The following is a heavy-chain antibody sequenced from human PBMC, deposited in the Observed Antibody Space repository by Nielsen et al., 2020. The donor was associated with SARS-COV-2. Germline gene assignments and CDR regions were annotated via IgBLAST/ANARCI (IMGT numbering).Heavy chain of an antibody. V-gene: IGHV3-33*01. CDR2: IWYDGSNK. Sequence: GGSLRLSCAASGFTFSSYGMHWVRQAPGKGLEWVAVIWYDGSNKYYADSVKGRFTISRDNSKNSLYLQMNSLRAEDTAVYYCAREGRIVGARDAFDIWGQGTMVTVSS. CDR1: GFTFSSYG. CDR3: AREGRIVGARDAFDI. J-gene: IGHJ3*02. D-gene: IGHD1-26*01.